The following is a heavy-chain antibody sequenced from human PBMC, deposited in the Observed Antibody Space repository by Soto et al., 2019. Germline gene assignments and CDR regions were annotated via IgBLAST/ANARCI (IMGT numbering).Heavy chain of an antibody. Sequence: QVQLVESGGGVVQPGRSLRLSCAASGFTFSSYGMHWVRQAPGKGLEWVAVISYDGSNKYNADSVKGRFTISRDNSKNQLYLQMNSMRVEDTAVYHCAKDRGGNTLVRGGREYYYHYGMDVWGQGTTVTVSS. CDR3: AKDRGGNTLVRGGREYYYHYGMDV. CDR1: GFTFSSYG. V-gene: IGHV3-30*18. D-gene: IGHD3-10*01. CDR2: ISYDGSNK. J-gene: IGHJ6*02.